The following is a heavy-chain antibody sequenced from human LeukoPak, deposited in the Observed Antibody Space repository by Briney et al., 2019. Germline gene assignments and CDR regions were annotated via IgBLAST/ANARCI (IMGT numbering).Heavy chain of an antibody. Sequence: GASVKVSCKASGYTFTSYDINWVRQATGQGLEWMGWMNPNSGNTGYAQKFQGRVTMTRNTSISTAYMELSGLRSEDTAVYYCARVVAAEYYFDYWGQGTLVTVSS. CDR1: GYTFTSYD. CDR3: ARVVAAEYYFDY. D-gene: IGHD1-26*01. CDR2: MNPNSGNT. V-gene: IGHV1-8*01. J-gene: IGHJ4*02.